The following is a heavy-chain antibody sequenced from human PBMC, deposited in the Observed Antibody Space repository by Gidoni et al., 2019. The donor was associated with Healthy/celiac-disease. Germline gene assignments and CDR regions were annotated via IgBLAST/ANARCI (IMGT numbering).Heavy chain of an antibody. CDR3: ARIRLVGSIFGVVRWWDY. CDR2: IFSNDEK. J-gene: IGHJ4*02. Sequence: QVTLKESGPVLVKPTETLTLTCTVSGFSLSTARMGVSWIRQPPGKALEWLAHIFSNDEKSYSTSLKSRRTIAKDTSKSQVVLTMTNMDPVDTATYYCARIRLVGSIFGVVRWWDYWGQGTLVTVSS. D-gene: IGHD3-3*01. CDR1: GFSLSTARMG. V-gene: IGHV2-26*01.